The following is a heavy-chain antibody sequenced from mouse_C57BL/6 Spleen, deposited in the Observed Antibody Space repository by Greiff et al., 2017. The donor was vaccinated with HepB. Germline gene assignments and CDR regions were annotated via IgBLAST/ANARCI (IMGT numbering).Heavy chain of an antibody. V-gene: IGHV7-3*01. CDR3: ARYSYYGYAYYAMDY. Sequence: EVQRVESGGGLVQPGGSLSLSCAASGFTFTDYYMSWVRQPPGKALEWLGFIRNKANGYTTEYSASVKGRFTISRDNSQSILYLQMNALRAEDSATYYCARYSYYGYAYYAMDYWGQGTSVTVSS. J-gene: IGHJ4*01. D-gene: IGHD2-9*01. CDR1: GFTFTDYY. CDR2: IRNKANGYTT.